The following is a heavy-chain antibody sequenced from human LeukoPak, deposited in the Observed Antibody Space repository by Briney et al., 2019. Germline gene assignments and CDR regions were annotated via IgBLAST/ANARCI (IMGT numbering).Heavy chain of an antibody. V-gene: IGHV3-30*18. CDR3: AKERAAALDY. CDR1: GFTFSSYG. Sequence: GRSLRLSCAASGFTFSSYGMHWVRQAPGKGLEWVAVISYDGSNKYYADSVKGRFTISRDNSKNTLYLQMNSLRAVDTAVYYCAKERAAALDYWGQGTLVTVSS. CDR2: ISYDGSNK. J-gene: IGHJ4*02. D-gene: IGHD6-13*01.